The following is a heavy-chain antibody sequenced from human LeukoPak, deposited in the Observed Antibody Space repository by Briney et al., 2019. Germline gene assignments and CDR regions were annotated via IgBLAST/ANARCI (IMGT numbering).Heavy chain of an antibody. D-gene: IGHD4-17*01. V-gene: IGHV3-23*01. CDR3: AKEIYGDPTGGRFQH. J-gene: IGHJ1*01. CDR2: ISSSGGST. CDR1: GLTFSSYA. Sequence: GGSLRLSCAASGLTFSSYAMSWVRQAPGKGLEWVSGISSSGGSTVYADSVKGRFTISRDNFRNTVFLQMNSLRAEDTAVYYCAKEIYGDPTGGRFQHWGQGTLVSVSS.